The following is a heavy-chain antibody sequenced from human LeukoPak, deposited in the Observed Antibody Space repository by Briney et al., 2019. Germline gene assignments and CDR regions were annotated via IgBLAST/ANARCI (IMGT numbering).Heavy chain of an antibody. CDR2: ISGSGGST. J-gene: IGHJ4*02. CDR3: ANGGATGYCSSTSCYGLRYFDWLRALWDY. D-gene: IGHD2-2*01. V-gene: IGHV3-23*01. CDR1: GFTFSSYA. Sequence: PGGSLRLFCAASGFTFSSYAMSWVRQAPGKGLEWVSAISGSGGSTYYADSVKGRFTISRDNSKNTLYLQMNSLRAEDTAVYYCANGGATGYCSSTSCYGLRYFDWLRALWDYWGQGTLVTVSS.